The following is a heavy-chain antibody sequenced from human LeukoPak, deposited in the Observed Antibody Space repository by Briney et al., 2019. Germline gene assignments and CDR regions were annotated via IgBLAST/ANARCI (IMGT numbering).Heavy chain of an antibody. Sequence: GGSLRLSCSASGFTFSMSAMHWVRQAPGKGLQYVSVISGNGVSTSYADSVKGRSTISRDNSKNTVYLQMSSLRAEDTAVYYCVGDGRDGYNRYFHHWGQGTLVTVSS. V-gene: IGHV3-64D*06. CDR3: VGDGRDGYNRYFHH. CDR2: ISGNGVST. J-gene: IGHJ1*01. CDR1: GFTFSMSA. D-gene: IGHD5-24*01.